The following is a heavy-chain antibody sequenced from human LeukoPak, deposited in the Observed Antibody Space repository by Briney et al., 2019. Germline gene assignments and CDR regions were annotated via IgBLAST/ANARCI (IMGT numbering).Heavy chain of an antibody. CDR3: ARDRYSSSWYGNWFDP. CDR2: ISSSSSYI. CDR1: GFTFSSYS. V-gene: IGHV3-21*01. Sequence: GGSLRLSCAASGFTFSSYSMNWVRQAPGKGLEWVSSISSSSSYIYYADSVKGRFTISRDNAKNSLYLQMNSLRAEDTAVYYCARDRYSSSWYGNWFDPWGQGTQVTVSS. J-gene: IGHJ5*02. D-gene: IGHD6-13*01.